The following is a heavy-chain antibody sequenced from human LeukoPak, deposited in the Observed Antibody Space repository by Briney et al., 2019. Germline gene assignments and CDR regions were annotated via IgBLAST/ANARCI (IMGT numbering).Heavy chain of an antibody. V-gene: IGHV3-23*01. Sequence: GGSLRLSCAASGFTFNDFALTWVRQAPGKGLEWVSSIGDAGTYYADSVKGRFTISRDNSKNMLYLQLNSLRAGDTAMYYCAKNLGPFDVRGQGTMVTVSS. J-gene: IGHJ3*01. CDR3: AKNLGPFDV. CDR1: GFTFNDFA. CDR2: IGDAGT. D-gene: IGHD3-16*01.